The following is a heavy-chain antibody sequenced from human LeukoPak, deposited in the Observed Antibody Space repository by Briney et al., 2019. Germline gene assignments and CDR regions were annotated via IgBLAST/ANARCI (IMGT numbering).Heavy chain of an antibody. J-gene: IGHJ6*03. CDR3: ARDHPSSSWPIALGYNYYYYMDV. Sequence: SGTLSLTCAVSGGSISRSNWWSWVRQPPGNGLEWIGEIYHSGSTNYNPSLKSRVTISVDKSKNQFSLKLSSVTAADTAVYYCARDHPSSSWPIALGYNYYYYMDVWGKGTTVTISS. CDR2: IYHSGST. CDR1: GGSISRSNW. V-gene: IGHV4-4*02. D-gene: IGHD6-13*01.